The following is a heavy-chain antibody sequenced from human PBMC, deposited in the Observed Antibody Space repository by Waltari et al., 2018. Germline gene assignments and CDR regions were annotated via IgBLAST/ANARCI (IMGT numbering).Heavy chain of an antibody. D-gene: IGHD4-17*01. CDR2: IRTSAYGGTT. V-gene: IGHV3-49*05. J-gene: IGHJ5*02. Sequence: EVQLVESGGGLVTPGRSLRLSCAASGFTFGDYAMSWFRLAPGKGQEWVSFIRTSAYGGTTEYAASVRGRFTISRDDSNSIAYLQMNSLKTEDTAIYYCTRRLAVNWFDPWGQGTLVTVSS. CDR1: GFTFGDYA. CDR3: TRRLAVNWFDP.